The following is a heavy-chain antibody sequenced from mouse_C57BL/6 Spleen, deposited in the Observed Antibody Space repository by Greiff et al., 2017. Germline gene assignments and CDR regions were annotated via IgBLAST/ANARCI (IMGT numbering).Heavy chain of an antibody. CDR2: IDPETGGT. J-gene: IGHJ2*01. CDR3: TRNDGYYFDY. V-gene: IGHV1-15*01. CDR1: GYTFTDYE. Sequence: QVQLQQSGAELVRPGASVTLSCKASGYTFTDYEMHWVKPTPVHGLEWIGAIDPETGGTAYNQKFKGKAILTADKASSTAYMELRSLTSEDSAVYYCTRNDGYYFDYGGQGTTRTVSS. D-gene: IGHD2-3*01.